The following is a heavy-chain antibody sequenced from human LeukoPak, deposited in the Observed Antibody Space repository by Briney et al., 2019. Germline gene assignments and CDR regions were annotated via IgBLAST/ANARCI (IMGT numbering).Heavy chain of an antibody. CDR3: ARRLYDSGWYLDY. V-gene: IGHV5-51*01. CDR2: IYPSDSDT. CDR1: GYNFSTYW. D-gene: IGHD6-19*01. J-gene: IGHJ4*02. Sequence: GESLKISCKGAGYNFSTYWIGWVRQMPGKGLEWMGIIYPSDSDTRYSPSFQGQVTISADMSISTAYLQWSSLKASDTAMYYCARRLYDSGWYLDYWGQGTLVTVSS.